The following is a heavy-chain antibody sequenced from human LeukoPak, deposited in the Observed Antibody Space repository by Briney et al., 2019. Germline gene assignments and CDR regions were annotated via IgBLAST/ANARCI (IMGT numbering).Heavy chain of an antibody. Sequence: PGRSLKLSCAASGFTFSGSAMHWVRQAPGKGLEWVGRIRKKVNTYATVYAASVKGRFTFSRDDSKNTAYLQMNSLKIEDTAVYYCTRGGNYERGPWFDPWGQGTLVTVS. CDR3: TRGGNYERGPWFDP. V-gene: IGHV3-73*01. CDR1: GFTFSGSA. CDR2: IRKKVNTYAT. D-gene: IGHD1-7*01. J-gene: IGHJ5*02.